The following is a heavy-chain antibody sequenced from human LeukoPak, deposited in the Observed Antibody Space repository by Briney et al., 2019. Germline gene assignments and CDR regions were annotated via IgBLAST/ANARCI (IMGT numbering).Heavy chain of an antibody. CDR3: ARDPDYDFWSGPFDY. D-gene: IGHD3-3*01. CDR1: GYTFTGYY. Sequence: GASVKASCKASGYTFTGYYMHWVRQAPGQGLEWMGWINPNSGGTNYAQKFQGRVTMTRDTSISTAYMELSRLRSDDTAVYYCARDPDYDFWSGPFDYWGQGTLVTVSS. CDR2: INPNSGGT. J-gene: IGHJ4*02. V-gene: IGHV1-2*02.